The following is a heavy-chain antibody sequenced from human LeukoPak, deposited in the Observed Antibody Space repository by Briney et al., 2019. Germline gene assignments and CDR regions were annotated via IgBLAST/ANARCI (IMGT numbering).Heavy chain of an antibody. CDR2: IYSGGST. Sequence: GGSLRLSCAASGFTVSRNYMRWVRQAPGKGLEWVSVIYSGGSTYYADSVKGRFTISRDNSKNTLYLQMNSLRAEDTAVYYCARGKEGDAFDIWGQGTMVTVSS. CDR1: GFTVSRNY. J-gene: IGHJ3*02. V-gene: IGHV3-66*01. CDR3: ARGKEGDAFDI.